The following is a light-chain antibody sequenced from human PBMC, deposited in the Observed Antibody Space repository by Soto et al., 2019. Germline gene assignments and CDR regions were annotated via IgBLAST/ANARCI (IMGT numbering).Light chain of an antibody. V-gene: IGKV3-20*01. CDR3: QQYGSSHS. CDR1: QSVSSSY. Sequence: EIALTQSPGTLSLSPGERATLSCRASQSVSSSYLAWYQQKPGQAPRLLIYGASSRATGIPDRFSGSGSGTVFTLTISSLEPEDFAVYYCQQYGSSHSFGQGTKLEIK. J-gene: IGKJ2*01. CDR2: GAS.